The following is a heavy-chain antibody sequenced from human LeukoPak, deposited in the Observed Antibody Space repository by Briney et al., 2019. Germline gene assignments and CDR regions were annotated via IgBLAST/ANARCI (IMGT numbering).Heavy chain of an antibody. CDR2: ISYDGNNS. Sequence: GGSLRLSCAASGFTFSRYSIHWVRQAPGRGLEWLAIISYDGNNSYYADSVKGRFTISRDNSKNTLYLQMNSLRAEDTAVYYCARALSSTMVRGAPDYWGQGTLVTVSS. J-gene: IGHJ4*02. V-gene: IGHV3-30*04. D-gene: IGHD3-10*01. CDR3: ARALSSTMVRGAPDY. CDR1: GFTFSRYS.